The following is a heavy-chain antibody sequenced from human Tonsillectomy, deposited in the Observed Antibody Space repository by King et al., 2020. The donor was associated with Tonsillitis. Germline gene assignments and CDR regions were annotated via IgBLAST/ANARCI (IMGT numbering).Heavy chain of an antibody. J-gene: IGHJ4*02. Sequence: TLKESGPTLGKPTQTLTLTCTFSGFSLTTSGVGVGWTRQPPGKALEWLALLYWNDDKRYSPSLNSRLTITKDTSKNQVVLTMANMDPVDTATYYCAHKWIWERNRSYFDYWGQGTLVTVSS. CDR3: AHKWIWERNRSYFDY. CDR2: LYWNDDK. CDR1: GFSLTTSGVG. V-gene: IGHV2-5*01. D-gene: IGHD3-16*02.